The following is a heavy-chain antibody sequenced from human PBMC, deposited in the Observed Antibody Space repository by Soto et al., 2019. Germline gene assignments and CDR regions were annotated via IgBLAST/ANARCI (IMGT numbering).Heavy chain of an antibody. CDR3: ARVWSSSWYHFDY. Sequence: TLSLTCTVSGGSISSGDYYWSWIRQPPGKGLEWIGYIYYSGSTYYNPSLKSRVTISVDTSKNQFSLKLSSVTAADTAVYYCARVWSSSWYHFDYWGQGTLVTVSS. D-gene: IGHD6-13*01. CDR2: IYYSGST. J-gene: IGHJ4*02. CDR1: GGSISSGDYY. V-gene: IGHV4-30-4*01.